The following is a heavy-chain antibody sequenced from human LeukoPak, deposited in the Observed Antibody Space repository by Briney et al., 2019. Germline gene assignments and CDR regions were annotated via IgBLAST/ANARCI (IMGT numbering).Heavy chain of an antibody. D-gene: IGHD3-10*01. CDR3: ARGGDGSGSYVRLGAPYYYYGMDV. CDR2: ISYDGSNK. CDR1: GFIFNNYA. J-gene: IGHJ6*02. Sequence: PGRSLRLSCAGSGFIFNNYAMHWVRQPPGKGLEWVAVISYDGSNKYYADSVKGRFTISRDNSKNTLYLQMNSLRAEDTAVYYCARGGDGSGSYVRLGAPYYYYGMDVWGQGTTVTVSS. V-gene: IGHV3-30-3*01.